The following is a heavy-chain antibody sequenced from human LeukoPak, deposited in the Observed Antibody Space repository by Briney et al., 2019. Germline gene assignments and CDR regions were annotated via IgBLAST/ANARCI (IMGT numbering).Heavy chain of an antibody. CDR2: INHSGST. J-gene: IGHJ5*02. D-gene: IGHD5-18*01. V-gene: IGHV4-34*01. CDR3: ARDLRGYSYGQGP. CDR1: GGSFSGYY. Sequence: KPSETLSLTCAVYGGSFSGYYWSWIRQPPGKGLEWIGEINHSGSTNYNPSLKSRVTISVDTSKNQFSLKLSSVTAADTAVYYCARDLRGYSYGQGPWGQGTLVTVSS.